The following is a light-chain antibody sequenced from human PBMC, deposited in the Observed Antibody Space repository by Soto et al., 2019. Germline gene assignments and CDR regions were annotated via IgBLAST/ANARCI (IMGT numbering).Light chain of an antibody. CDR2: GNS. V-gene: IGLV1-40*01. J-gene: IGLJ2*01. Sequence: QSVLPQPPSVSGAPGQRVTISCTGSSSNIGAGYDVHWYQQLPGTAPKLLIYGNSNRPSGVPDRFSGSKSGTSASLAITGLQAEDEADYYCQSYDSSLIGVVFGGGTKLTVL. CDR1: SSNIGAGYD. CDR3: QSYDSSLIGVV.